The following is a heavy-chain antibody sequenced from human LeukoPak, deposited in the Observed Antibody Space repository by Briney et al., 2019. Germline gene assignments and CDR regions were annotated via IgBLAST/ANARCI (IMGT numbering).Heavy chain of an antibody. V-gene: IGHV3-49*03. D-gene: IGHD5-18*01. Sequence: GGSLRLSCTASGFTFGDFVLTWFRQAPGKGLEWVGFIRSKAYGGTTEYAASVKGRFTISRDDSKSIAYLQMNSLKTEDTAVYYCSRGDTASGVSTSGYFYWGQGTLVTVSS. CDR2: IRSKAYGGTT. CDR3: SRGDTASGVSTSGYFY. J-gene: IGHJ4*02. CDR1: GFTFGDFV.